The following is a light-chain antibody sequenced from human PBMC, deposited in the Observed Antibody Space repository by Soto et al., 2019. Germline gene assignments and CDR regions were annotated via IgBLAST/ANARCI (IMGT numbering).Light chain of an antibody. Sequence: DIQMTQSPSSLSASEGDRVTITCQSSHDVSRNLNWFQQKPGEAPQLLIYDASNLERGVPSRFSGSGSGTDFTLTSSSLQPEDGGTYYCQQYNSMISFGGGTEVEIK. CDR1: HDVSRN. V-gene: IGKV1-33*01. CDR2: DAS. J-gene: IGKJ4*01. CDR3: QQYNSMIS.